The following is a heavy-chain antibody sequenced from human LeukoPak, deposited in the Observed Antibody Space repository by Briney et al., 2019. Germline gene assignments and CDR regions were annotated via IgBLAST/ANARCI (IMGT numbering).Heavy chain of an antibody. V-gene: IGHV3-72*01. J-gene: IGHJ4*02. CDR1: GFTFSDHY. Sequence: GGSLRLACAASGFTFSDHYMDWVRQAPGKGLKWVGRIRNKANSYTTECAASVKGRFTISRDDSKNSLYLQMNSLKTEDTAVYYCARGGSSSSWYPFDYWGQGTLVTVSS. CDR2: IRNKANSYTT. CDR3: ARGGSSSSWYPFDY. D-gene: IGHD6-13*01.